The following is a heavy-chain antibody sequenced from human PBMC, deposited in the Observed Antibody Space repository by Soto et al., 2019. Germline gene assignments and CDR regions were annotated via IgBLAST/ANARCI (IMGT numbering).Heavy chain of an antibody. CDR1: GGSISSGGSY. CDR3: ARSPYYYDSSGYYYTAFDI. Sequence: QVQLQESGPGLVNSSQTLSLTCTVSGGSISSGGSYWSWIRQHPEKGLEWIGYIYYSGSAYYNPSLKSRVTXSXDXTKNQFSLKLSSLTAVDTAVYYCARSPYYYDSSGYYYTAFDIWGQGTMVTVSS. CDR2: IYYSGSA. J-gene: IGHJ3*02. V-gene: IGHV4-31*03. D-gene: IGHD3-22*01.